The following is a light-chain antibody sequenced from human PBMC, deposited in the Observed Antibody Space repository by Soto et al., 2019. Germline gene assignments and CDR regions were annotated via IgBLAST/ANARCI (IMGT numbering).Light chain of an antibody. CDR1: QSVANNH. V-gene: IGKV3-20*01. CDR2: DTS. Sequence: EVVLTQSPGTLSLSPGEIATLSCRASQSVANNHLAWYQQKPCQAPRLLIYDTSTRAAGIPDRFSGSGSGTDFTLTISRLEPEDFGVYFCHHYTRSPIFTFGPGTTVD. CDR3: HHYTRSPIFT. J-gene: IGKJ3*01.